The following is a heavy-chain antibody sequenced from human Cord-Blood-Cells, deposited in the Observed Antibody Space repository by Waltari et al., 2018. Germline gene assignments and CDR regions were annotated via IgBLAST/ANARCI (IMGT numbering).Heavy chain of an antibody. D-gene: IGHD3-3*01. J-gene: IGHJ4*02. CDR2: SNAGNGNT. V-gene: IGHV1-3*01. Sequence: QVQLVQSGAEVKKPGASVKVSCKASGFTFTSYAMHWVRQAPGQRLEWMGWSNAGNGNTKYSQKFQGRVTITRDTSASTAYMELSSLRSEDTAVYYCARRGVFGVVINFDYWGQGTLVTVSS. CDR3: ARRGVFGVVINFDY. CDR1: GFTFTSYA.